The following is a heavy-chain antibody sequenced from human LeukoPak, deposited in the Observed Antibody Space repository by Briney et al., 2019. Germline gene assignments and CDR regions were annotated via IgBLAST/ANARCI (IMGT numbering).Heavy chain of an antibody. D-gene: IGHD3-22*01. Sequence: ASVKVSCKASGYTFTSYGISWVRQAPGQGLEWMGIINPSGGSTSYAQKFQGRVTMTRDTSTSTVYMELSSLRSEDTAVYYCARGDYYYDSSGYWAMDYWGQGTLVTVSS. J-gene: IGHJ4*02. V-gene: IGHV1-46*01. CDR1: GYTFTSYG. CDR2: INPSGGST. CDR3: ARGDYYYDSSGYWAMDY.